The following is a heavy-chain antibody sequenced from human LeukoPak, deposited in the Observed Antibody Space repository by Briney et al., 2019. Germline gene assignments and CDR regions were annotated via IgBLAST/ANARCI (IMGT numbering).Heavy chain of an antibody. CDR1: GFTFGSHT. Sequence: GGSLRLSCAASGFTFGSHTTHWVRQAPGKGLEWVAVISYDGGNKYYADSVKGRFTISRDNSKNTLYLQMNSLRVDDTAVYYCARAYNSGWSLPFDPWGQGTLVTVSS. V-gene: IGHV3-30-3*01. CDR3: ARAYNSGWSLPFDP. CDR2: ISYDGGNK. J-gene: IGHJ5*02. D-gene: IGHD6-19*01.